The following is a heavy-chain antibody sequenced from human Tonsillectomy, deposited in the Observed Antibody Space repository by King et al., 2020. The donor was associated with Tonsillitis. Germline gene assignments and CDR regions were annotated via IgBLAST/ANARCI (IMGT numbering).Heavy chain of an antibody. J-gene: IGHJ6*02. Sequence: VQLVESGGGLVKPGGALRLSCAASEFTFSDYSMNWVRQAPGKGLEWVSTITSGGTYIYYTDSVRGRFTISRDNAKSSLYLQMDSLRAEDTAVYYCVRTKLERHPTFASSYNYYGLDVWGQGTTVTVS. CDR1: EFTFSDYS. D-gene: IGHD1-1*01. CDR2: ITSGGTYI. CDR3: VRTKLERHPTFASSYNYYGLDV. V-gene: IGHV3-21*04.